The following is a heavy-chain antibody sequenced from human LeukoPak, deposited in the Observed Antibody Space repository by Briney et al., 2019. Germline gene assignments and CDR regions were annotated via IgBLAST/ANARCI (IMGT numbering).Heavy chain of an antibody. J-gene: IGHJ4*02. D-gene: IGHD3-22*01. Sequence: PLETLSLTCAVYGGSFSGYYWSWIRQPPGKGLEWIGEINHSGSTNYNPSLKSRVTISVDTSKNQFSLKLSSVTAADTAVYYCARFNSSGYQLRDYWGQGTLVTVSS. V-gene: IGHV4-34*01. CDR3: ARFNSSGYQLRDY. CDR2: INHSGST. CDR1: GGSFSGYY.